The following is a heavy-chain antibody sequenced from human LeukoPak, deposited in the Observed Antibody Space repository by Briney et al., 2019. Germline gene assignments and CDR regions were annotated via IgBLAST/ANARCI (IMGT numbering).Heavy chain of an antibody. CDR1: GFTFSSYG. Sequence: PGGSLRLSCAASGFTFSSYGMHWVRQAPGQGLEWMGWINPNSGGTNYAQKFQGRVTMTRDTSISTAYMELSRLRSDDTAVYYCARHYSSSSDFDYWGQGTLVTVSS. D-gene: IGHD6-6*01. V-gene: IGHV1-2*02. CDR3: ARHYSSSSDFDY. J-gene: IGHJ4*02. CDR2: INPNSGGT.